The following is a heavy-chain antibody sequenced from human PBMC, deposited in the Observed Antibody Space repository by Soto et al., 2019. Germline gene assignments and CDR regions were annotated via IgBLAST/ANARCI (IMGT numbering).Heavy chain of an antibody. CDR2: IYWDDDK. V-gene: IGHV2-5*02. D-gene: IGHD3-10*01. Sequence: QITLKESGPTLVRPTQTLTLTCTFSGFSLTTSGVGVGWIRQPPGKALEWLAVIYWDDDKRYSSSLKSRLTITQDTYKNRGVLTMTNMAPVDTATYYCAHHPYYGLGSYSFDYWCKGTLVTVSS. J-gene: IGHJ4*02. CDR1: GFSLTTSGVG. CDR3: AHHPYYGLGSYSFDY.